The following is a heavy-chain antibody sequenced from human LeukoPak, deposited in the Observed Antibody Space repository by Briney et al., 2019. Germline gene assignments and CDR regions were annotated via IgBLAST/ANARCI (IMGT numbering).Heavy chain of an antibody. Sequence: ASVKVSCKASGYTFTGYIMHWVRQAPGQGLEWMGWINPNSGDTKYTQKFQGRVTLTRDTSISTAYMELNRLRSDDTAVYYCARVYDRSAEYFQHWGQGTLVTVSS. CDR1: GYTFTGYI. V-gene: IGHV1-2*02. CDR3: ARVYDRSAEYFQH. CDR2: INPNSGDT. J-gene: IGHJ1*01. D-gene: IGHD3-22*01.